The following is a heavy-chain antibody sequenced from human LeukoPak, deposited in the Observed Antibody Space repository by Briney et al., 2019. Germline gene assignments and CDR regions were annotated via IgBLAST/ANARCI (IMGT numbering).Heavy chain of an antibody. Sequence: NPSETLSLTCTVSGGSMSDYYWSWIRQPPGKGLEWIGYFDDSGSTNYNPSLKSRVTISVDTSKNQLSLKLNSATAADTAVYYCTRHSRDFGGAFQYWGQGTPVTVSS. J-gene: IGHJ1*01. CDR2: FDDSGST. D-gene: IGHD4-23*01. V-gene: IGHV4-59*08. CDR1: GGSMSDYY. CDR3: TRHSRDFGGAFQY.